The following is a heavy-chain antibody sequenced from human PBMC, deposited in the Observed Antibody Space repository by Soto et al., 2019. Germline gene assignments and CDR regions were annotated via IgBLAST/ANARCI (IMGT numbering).Heavy chain of an antibody. CDR3: ARDQRGYNYGFRFDQ. D-gene: IGHD5-18*01. J-gene: IGHJ4*02. CDR1: GFTFTDYY. V-gene: IGHV3-11*05. Sequence: QVQLVESGGGLVKPGGSLRLSCAASGFTFTDYYMSWIRQAPGRGLEWHSYISSRSSYTNYADSVKGRFTISRDNAKNSLYLEMNSLRVEDTAVYYCARDQRGYNYGFRFDQWGQGILVTVSS. CDR2: ISSRSSYT.